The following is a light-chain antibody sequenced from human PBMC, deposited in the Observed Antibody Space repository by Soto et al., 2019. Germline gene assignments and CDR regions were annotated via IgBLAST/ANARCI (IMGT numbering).Light chain of an antibody. J-gene: IGLJ1*01. CDR3: SSYAGSLYV. CDR1: SSDGGSYNL. CDR2: EGS. V-gene: IGLV2-23*01. Sequence: QSVLTQPASVSGSPGQSITISCTGTSSDGGSYNLVSWYQQHPGKDPKLMIYEGSKRPSGVSNRCSGSKSGNTASLTISGLQAEDEAGYYCSSYAGSLYVFGTGTKVTVL.